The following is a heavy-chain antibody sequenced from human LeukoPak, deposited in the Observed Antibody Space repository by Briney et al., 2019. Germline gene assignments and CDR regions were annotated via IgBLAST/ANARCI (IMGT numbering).Heavy chain of an antibody. D-gene: IGHD2-21*01. V-gene: IGHV1-2*02. CDR2: INPNSGGT. CDR3: ARGECGGDCHSSWFDP. Sequence: ASVKVSCKASGYTFTGYYMHWVRQAPGQGLEWMGWINPNSGGTNYAQKFQGRVTMTRDTSISTAYMELSRLRSDDTAVYYCARGECGGDCHSSWFDPWGQGTLVTVSS. J-gene: IGHJ5*02. CDR1: GYTFTGYY.